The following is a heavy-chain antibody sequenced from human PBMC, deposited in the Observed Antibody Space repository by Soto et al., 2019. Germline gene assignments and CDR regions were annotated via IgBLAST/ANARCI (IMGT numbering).Heavy chain of an antibody. V-gene: IGHV3-33*01. D-gene: IGHD5-12*01. CDR2: IWYDGSNK. J-gene: IGHJ3*02. Sequence: GGSLRLSCAASGFTFSSYGMHWVRQAPGKGLEWVAVIWYDGSNKYYADSVKGRFTISRDNSKNTLYLQMNSLRAEDTAVYYCARVYSGYDLDAFDIWGQGTMVTVS. CDR1: GFTFSSYG. CDR3: ARVYSGYDLDAFDI.